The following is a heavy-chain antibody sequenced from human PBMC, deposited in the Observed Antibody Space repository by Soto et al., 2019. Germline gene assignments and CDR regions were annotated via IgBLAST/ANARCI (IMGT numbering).Heavy chain of an antibody. V-gene: IGHV4-34*01. J-gene: IGHJ4*02. CDR3: VAGYYFDY. CDR2: INHSGST. CDR1: GGSFSGYY. D-gene: IGHD6-13*01. Sequence: QVQLQQWGAGLLKPSETLSLSCAVYGGSFSGYYWSWIRQPPGKGLEWIGEINHSGSTKYNPSLKSRVSISVDTSKNQFSLKVTSVNAADTAVYYCVAGYYFDYWGQGTPVAVYS.